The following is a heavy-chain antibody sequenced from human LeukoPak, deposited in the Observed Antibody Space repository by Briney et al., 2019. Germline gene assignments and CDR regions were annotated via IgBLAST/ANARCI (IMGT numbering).Heavy chain of an antibody. J-gene: IGHJ4*02. CDR1: GYTFTSYG. CDR3: AREERYCSSTSCYFDY. CDR2: ISAYNGNT. V-gene: IGHV1-18*01. Sequence: ASVKVSCKASGYTFTSYGISWVRQAPGQGLEWMGWISAYNGNTNYAQKLQGRATMTTDTSTSTAYMELRSLRSDDTAVYYCAREERYCSSTSCYFDYWGQGTLVTVSS. D-gene: IGHD2-2*01.